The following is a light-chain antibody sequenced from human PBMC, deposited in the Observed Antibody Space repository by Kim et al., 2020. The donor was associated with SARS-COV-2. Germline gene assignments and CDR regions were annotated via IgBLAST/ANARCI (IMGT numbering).Light chain of an antibody. J-gene: IGLJ2*01. CDR1: NIGSNS. CDR3: QVWDNYSDHVV. CDR2: YDR. V-gene: IGLV3-21*04. Sequence: APGKTDRITCGGNNIGSNSVHWYQQKPGQGPVLVMKYDRDRPSGIPGRISGSNSGNTATLTITRVEAGDEADYYCQVWDNYSDHVVFGGGTQLTVL.